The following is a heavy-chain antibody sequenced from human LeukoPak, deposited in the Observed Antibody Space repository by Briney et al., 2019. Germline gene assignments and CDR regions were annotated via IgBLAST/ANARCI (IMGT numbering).Heavy chain of an antibody. Sequence: SETLSLTCAVYGGSFSGYYWSWIRQPPGKGLEWIGEINHSGSTNYNPSLNSRVTLSVDTSKNQFSLKLSSVTAADTAVYYCARAISYGYNWFDPWGQGTLVTVSS. CDR3: ARAISYGYNWFDP. J-gene: IGHJ5*02. CDR1: GGSFSGYY. CDR2: INHSGST. V-gene: IGHV4-34*01. D-gene: IGHD5-18*01.